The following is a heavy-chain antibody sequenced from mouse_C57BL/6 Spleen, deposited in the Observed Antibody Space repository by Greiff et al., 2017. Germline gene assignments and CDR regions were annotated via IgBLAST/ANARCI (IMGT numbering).Heavy chain of an antibody. D-gene: IGHD1-1*01. CDR3: ARPYYCSSLYYFDY. J-gene: IGHJ2*01. Sequence: VQLKESVAELVRPGASVKLSCTASGFNIKNTYLHWVKQRPEQGLEWIGRIDPANGNTKYAPKFQGKATITADTSSNTAYLQLSSLTSEDTAIYYCARPYYCSSLYYFDYWGQGTTLTVSS. CDR1: GFNIKNTY. V-gene: IGHV14-3*01. CDR2: IDPANGNT.